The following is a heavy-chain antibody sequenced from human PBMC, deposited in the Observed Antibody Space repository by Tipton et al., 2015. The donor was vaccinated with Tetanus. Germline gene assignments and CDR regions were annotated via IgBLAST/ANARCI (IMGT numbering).Heavy chain of an antibody. CDR3: ARAPNRISRAYDY. V-gene: IGHV1-8*01. J-gene: IGHJ4*02. CDR2: MNPNSGNT. D-gene: IGHD1-14*01. CDR1: GYTFSSYE. Sequence: QLVQSGAEVKKPGASVKVSCKASGYTFSSYEINWVRQATGQGLEWMGWMNPNSGNTGYAQKFQGRVTMTRSTSMSTAYMELSGLRSEDTAVYYCARAPNRISRAYDYWGQGTQITVSS.